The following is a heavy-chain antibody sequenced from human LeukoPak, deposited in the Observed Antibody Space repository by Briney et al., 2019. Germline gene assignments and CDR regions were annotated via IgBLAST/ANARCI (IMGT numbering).Heavy chain of an antibody. CDR3: AKGGNSGSYPDY. D-gene: IGHD1-26*01. CDR2: ISTSGTTT. CDR1: GFTFSSYV. V-gene: IGHV3-23*01. J-gene: IGHJ4*02. Sequence: GGSLRLSCAASGFTFSSYVMSWVRQAPGKGLEWVSSISTSGTTTYYADSVKGRFTISRDNSKNTLYLQMNSLRAEDTAVYYCAKGGNSGSYPDYWGQGTLVTVSS.